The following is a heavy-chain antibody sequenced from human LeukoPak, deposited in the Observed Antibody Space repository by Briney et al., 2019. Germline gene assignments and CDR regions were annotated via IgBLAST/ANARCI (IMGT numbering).Heavy chain of an antibody. CDR1: GFTFSSYW. V-gene: IGHV3-7*01. Sequence: GGSLRLSXAASGFTFSSYWMSWVRQAPGKGLEWVANIKQDGSEKYYVDSVKGRFTISRDNAKNSLFLQMNSLRVEDTAVYYCARDSHFSSDYWGQGTLVTVSS. D-gene: IGHD3-3*02. CDR2: IKQDGSEK. J-gene: IGHJ4*02. CDR3: ARDSHFSSDY.